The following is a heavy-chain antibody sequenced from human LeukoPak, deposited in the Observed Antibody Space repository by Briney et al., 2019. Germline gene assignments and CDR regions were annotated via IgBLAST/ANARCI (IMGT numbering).Heavy chain of an antibody. D-gene: IGHD2-2*01. V-gene: IGHV4-61*02. CDR1: GGSISSGSYY. Sequence: SQTLSLTCTVSGGSISSGSYYWSWIRQPARKGLEWIGRIYTSGSTNYNPSLKSRVTISVDTSKNQFSLKLSSLTAADTAVYYCAREVVSAAKYDYWGQGTLVTVSS. CDR2: IYTSGST. CDR3: AREVVSAAKYDY. J-gene: IGHJ4*02.